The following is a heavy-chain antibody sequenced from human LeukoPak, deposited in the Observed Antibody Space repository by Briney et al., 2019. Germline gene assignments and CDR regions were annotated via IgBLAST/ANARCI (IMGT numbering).Heavy chain of an antibody. V-gene: IGHV4-38-2*01. CDR1: GYSISSGYY. J-gene: IGHJ4*02. D-gene: IGHD3-22*01. CDR2: IYHSGST. Sequence: KPSETLSRTCAVSGYSISSGYYWGWIRQPPGKGLEWIGRIYHSGSTYYTPSLKSRVTISVDTSKNQFSLKLSSVTAADTAVYYCAGIKDYDSSGYYYEKVGHYFDYWGQGTLVTVSS. CDR3: AGIKDYDSSGYYYEKVGHYFDY.